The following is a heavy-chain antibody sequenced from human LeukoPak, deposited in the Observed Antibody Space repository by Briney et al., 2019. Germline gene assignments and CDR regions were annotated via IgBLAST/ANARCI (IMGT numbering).Heavy chain of an antibody. Sequence: SETLSLTCTVSGGSVSSVSYHWSWIRQPAGKGLEWIGRIYADGSTNYNPSLRNRVTISSDALMNQFSLTLTSMTDADTAVYYCARDVSGGATRGLFDYWGQGALVIVS. CDR1: GGSVSSVSYH. V-gene: IGHV4-61*02. D-gene: IGHD1-26*01. CDR3: ARDVSGGATRGLFDY. J-gene: IGHJ4*02. CDR2: IYADGST.